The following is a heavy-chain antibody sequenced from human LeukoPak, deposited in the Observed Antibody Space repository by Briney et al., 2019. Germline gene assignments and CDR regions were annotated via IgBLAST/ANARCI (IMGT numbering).Heavy chain of an antibody. D-gene: IGHD2-21*02. CDR1: GYTFTSYD. Sequence: ASVKVSCKASGYTFTSYDINWVRQATGQGLEWMGWINPNSGGTNYAQKFQGRVTMTRDTSMSTAYMELSRLRSDDTAVYYCARAPQTYCGGDCYERWFDPWGQGTLVTVSS. J-gene: IGHJ5*02. V-gene: IGHV1-2*02. CDR3: ARAPQTYCGGDCYERWFDP. CDR2: INPNSGGT.